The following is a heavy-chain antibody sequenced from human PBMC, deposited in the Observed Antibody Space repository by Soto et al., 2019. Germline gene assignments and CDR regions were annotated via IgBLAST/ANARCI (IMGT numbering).Heavy chain of an antibody. V-gene: IGHV4-31*03. Sequence: QVQLQESGPGLVKPSQTLSLTCTVSGGSISSGGYYWSWIRQHPGKGLEWIGYIYYSGSTYYNPSLKSRVTISVDTSKNQFSLKLSSVTAADTAVYYCVRRRDGYNGPVFDYWGQGTLFTVSS. CDR1: GGSISSGGYY. CDR2: IYYSGST. CDR3: VRRRDGYNGPVFDY. J-gene: IGHJ4*02. D-gene: IGHD5-12*01.